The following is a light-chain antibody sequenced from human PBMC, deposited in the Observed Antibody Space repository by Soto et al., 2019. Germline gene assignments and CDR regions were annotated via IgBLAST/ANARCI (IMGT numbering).Light chain of an antibody. CDR3: QQYGSSLYT. CDR2: GAS. Sequence: EIVLTQSPGTLSLSPGERATLSCRASQSVKSSYLAWYQQKPGQAPRLLIYGASSRATGIPDRFSGSGSGTDFTLTISRLEPEDFAVYYCQQYGSSLYTLGQGTKLGSN. CDR1: QSVKSSY. J-gene: IGKJ2*01. V-gene: IGKV3-20*01.